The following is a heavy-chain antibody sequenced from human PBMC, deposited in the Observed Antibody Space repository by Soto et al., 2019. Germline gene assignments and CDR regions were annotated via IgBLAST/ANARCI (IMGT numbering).Heavy chain of an antibody. Sequence: SENLSLTCTPSGRSLSSGDLYLSWIRQPPGKGLEWIGYIYYTGTTQYNPSLRSRVAMSLDTSKNRFSLKLSSVTAADTAVYYCARDIAAALGAWFDPWGQGTLVTVS. J-gene: IGHJ5*02. CDR2: IYYTGTT. D-gene: IGHD6-13*01. CDR3: ARDIAAALGAWFDP. V-gene: IGHV4-30-4*01. CDR1: GRSLSSGDLY.